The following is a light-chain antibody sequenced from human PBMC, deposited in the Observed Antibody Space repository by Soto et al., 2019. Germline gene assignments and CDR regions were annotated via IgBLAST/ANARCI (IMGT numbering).Light chain of an antibody. CDR3: QSYDSSLSGLV. V-gene: IGLV1-40*01. J-gene: IGLJ1*01. CDR1: SSNIGAGYD. Sequence: QSVLTQPPSVSGAPGQRVTISCTGSSSNIGAGYDVHWYHQLPGTPPKLFIYVTSNRPSGVPDRFSGSKSGTSAPLAITGLQAEDEADYYCQSYDSSLSGLVFGTGTKLTVL. CDR2: VTS.